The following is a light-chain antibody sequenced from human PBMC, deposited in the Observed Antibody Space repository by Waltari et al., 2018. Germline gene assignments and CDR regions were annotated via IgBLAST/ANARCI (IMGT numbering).Light chain of an antibody. CDR3: QQYNTWPGT. CDR2: VVS. Sequence: DIVMTQSPVALSVSPGERATLSCRASQCVRSSLAWYQQRPGQTPRLVTYVVSTRANGIPARFSGSGSVTEFTLTISSLQSEDFAVYYCQQYNTWPGTFGQGTKLEIK. CDR1: QCVRSS. J-gene: IGKJ2*01. V-gene: IGKV3-15*01.